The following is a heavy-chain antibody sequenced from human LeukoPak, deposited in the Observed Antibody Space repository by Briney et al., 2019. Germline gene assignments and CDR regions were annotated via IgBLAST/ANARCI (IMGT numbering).Heavy chain of an antibody. CDR3: ARVMADYGDYCFDY. V-gene: IGHV4-4*07. CDR2: IYTSGST. J-gene: IGHJ4*02. Sequence: SETLSLTCTVSGGSISSYYWSWIRQPAGKELEWIGRIYTSGSTNYNPSLKSRVTMSVDTSKNQFSLKLSSVTAADTAVYYCARVMADYGDYCFDYWGQGTLVTVSS. D-gene: IGHD4-17*01. CDR1: GGSISSYY.